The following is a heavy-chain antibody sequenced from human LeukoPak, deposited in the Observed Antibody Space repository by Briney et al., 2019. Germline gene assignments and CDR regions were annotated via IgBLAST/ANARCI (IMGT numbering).Heavy chain of an antibody. D-gene: IGHD6-13*01. V-gene: IGHV3-30*04. J-gene: IGHJ4*02. CDR1: GFTFRSYA. Sequence: GGSLRLSCAASGFTFRSYAMHWVRQAPGKGLEWVAVISYDGSNKYYADSVKGRFTISRDNSKNTLYLQMNSLRAEDTAVYYCARDRGVYSRTLEDWGQGTLVTVSS. CDR2: ISYDGSNK. CDR3: ARDRGVYSRTLED.